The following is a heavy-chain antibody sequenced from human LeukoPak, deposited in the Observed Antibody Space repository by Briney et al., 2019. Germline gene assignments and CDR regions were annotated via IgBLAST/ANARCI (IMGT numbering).Heavy chain of an antibody. CDR3: AKSWNYYDSSGDDALDI. V-gene: IGHV3-23*01. Sequence: GGSLRLSCAASGFTFDDYGMSWVRQVPGKGLEWVSGISGSGISTYYADSVKGRFTISRDNSKNTLYLQMNSLRVEDTAVYYCAKSWNYYDSSGDDALDIWGQGTMVTVSS. CDR1: GFTFDDYG. J-gene: IGHJ3*02. D-gene: IGHD3-22*01. CDR2: ISGSGIST.